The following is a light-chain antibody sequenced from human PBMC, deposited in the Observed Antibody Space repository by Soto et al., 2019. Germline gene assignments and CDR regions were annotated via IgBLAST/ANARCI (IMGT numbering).Light chain of an antibody. J-gene: IGKJ5*01. CDR2: DTS. CDR1: QSVSIH. CDR3: QQYSNWPPIT. V-gene: IGKV3-15*01. Sequence: ETVMTQSPGTLSVSLGERATLSCSASQSVSIHLAWYQQKPGQSPRLLIYDTSTRATGIPARFSGSGSGTEFTLTISSLQSEDFAVYYCQQYSNWPPITFGQGTRLEIK.